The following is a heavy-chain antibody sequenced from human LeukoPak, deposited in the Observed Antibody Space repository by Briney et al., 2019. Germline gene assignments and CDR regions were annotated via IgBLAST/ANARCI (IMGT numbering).Heavy chain of an antibody. CDR2: IYTSGST. D-gene: IGHD3-16*01. Sequence: SETLSLTCTVSGGSISSGSYYWSWIRQPAGKGLEWIGRIYTSGSTNYNPSLKSRVTISVDTSKNQFSLKLSSVTAADTAVYYCARAPGGYLDYWGQGTLVTVSS. CDR3: ARAPGGYLDY. CDR1: GGSISSGSYY. J-gene: IGHJ4*02. V-gene: IGHV4-61*02.